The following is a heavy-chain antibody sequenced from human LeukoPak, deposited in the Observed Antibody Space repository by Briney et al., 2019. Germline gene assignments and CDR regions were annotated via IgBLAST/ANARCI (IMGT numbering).Heavy chain of an antibody. CDR3: TRDLAGGYED. J-gene: IGHJ4*02. Sequence: SETLSLTCTVSGGSISSYYWSWIRQPPGKGLEWIGYIYTSGSTNYNPSLKSRVTISVDTSKNQFSLKLSSVTAADTAVYYCTRDLAGGYEDWGQGTLVTVSS. CDR2: IYTSGST. CDR1: GGSISSYY. D-gene: IGHD5-12*01. V-gene: IGHV4-4*09.